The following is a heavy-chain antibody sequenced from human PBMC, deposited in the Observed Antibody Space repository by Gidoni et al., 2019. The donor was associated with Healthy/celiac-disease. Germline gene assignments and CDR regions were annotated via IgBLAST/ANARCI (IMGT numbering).Heavy chain of an antibody. J-gene: IGHJ6*02. CDR2: ISYDGSNK. D-gene: IGHD3-10*01. CDR3: AKARDGFGELLPEEEPYGYYYYYGMDV. V-gene: IGHV3-30*18. CDR1: GFTFSSYG. Sequence: QVQLVESGGGVVQPGRSLRLSCAASGFTFSSYGMHWVRPAPGKGLEWVAVISYDGSNKYYADSVKGRFTISRDNSKNTLYLQMNSLRAEDTAVYYCAKARDGFGELLPEEEPYGYYYYYGMDVWGQGTTVTVSS.